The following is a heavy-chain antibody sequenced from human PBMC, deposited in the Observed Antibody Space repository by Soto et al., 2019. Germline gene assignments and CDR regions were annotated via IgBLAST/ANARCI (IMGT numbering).Heavy chain of an antibody. CDR1: GFTFSKFD. V-gene: IGHV3-13*04. J-gene: IGHJ4*02. CDR2: IGISGDT. D-gene: IGHD2-15*01. Sequence: ESLPLSCEASGFTFSKFDMHWVRQPTGKGLEWVSTIGISGDTYYAVSVKGRFTISRDNAKNSLSLQMNSLRAGDTALYFCARGQEVGAHFFDSWGQGTQVTVSS. CDR3: ARGQEVGAHFFDS.